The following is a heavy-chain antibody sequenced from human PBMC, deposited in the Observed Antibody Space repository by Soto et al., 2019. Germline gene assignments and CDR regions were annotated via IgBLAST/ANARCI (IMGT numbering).Heavy chain of an antibody. D-gene: IGHD3-22*01. J-gene: IGHJ4*02. CDR1: GFSLSTSGMC. CDR3: ARIYDRSGYYHDY. Sequence: GSGPTLVNPTQTLKLTCTFSGFSLSTSGMCVSWIRQPQGKALEWLALIDWDDDKYYSTSLKTRLTISKDTPKNQVVLTITNMDPLDTAPYYCARIYDRSGYYHDYWGQGTLVTVSS. V-gene: IGHV2-70*01. CDR2: IDWDDDK.